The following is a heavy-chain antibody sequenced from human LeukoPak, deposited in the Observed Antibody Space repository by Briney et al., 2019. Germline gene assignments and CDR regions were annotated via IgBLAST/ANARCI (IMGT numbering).Heavy chain of an antibody. D-gene: IGHD2-15*01. CDR2: IWYDGSIQ. V-gene: IGHV3-33*01. CDR1: GFTFSSYG. CDR3: ARAGYCSGGSCYGSDW. J-gene: IGHJ2*01. Sequence: GGSLRLSCAASGFTFSSYGMHWVRQAPGKGLEWVAAIWYDGSIQYYADSVKGRFTISRDNSKNTLYLQMDSLRAEDTAVYYCARAGYCSGGSCYGSDWRGRGTLVSVSS.